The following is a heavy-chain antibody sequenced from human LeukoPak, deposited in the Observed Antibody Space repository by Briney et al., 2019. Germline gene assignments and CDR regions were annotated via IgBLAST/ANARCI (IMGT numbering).Heavy chain of an antibody. D-gene: IGHD2-2*01. J-gene: IGHJ4*02. CDR2: INANGGST. CDR1: GYTFTSYY. Sequence: GASVKVSCKASGYTFTSYYIHWVRRAPGQGLEWMGIINANGGSTSYAQKFQGRVTVTRDTSTSTVYMELSSLRSKDTAVYYCARGLKPPWDSTDYHDWGQGTLVTVSS. CDR3: ARGLKPPWDSTDYHD. V-gene: IGHV1-46*01.